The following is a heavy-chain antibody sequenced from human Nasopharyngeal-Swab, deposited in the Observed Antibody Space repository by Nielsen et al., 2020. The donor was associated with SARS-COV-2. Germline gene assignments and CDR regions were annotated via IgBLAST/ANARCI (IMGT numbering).Heavy chain of an antibody. Sequence: WVRQAPGQGLEWMGWMNPNSGNTGYAQKFQGRVTMTRNTSISTAYMELSSLRSEDTAVYYCARGAGYSSGWNAFDIWGQGTMDTVSS. J-gene: IGHJ3*02. CDR3: ARGAGYSSGWNAFDI. V-gene: IGHV1-8*01. CDR2: MNPNSGNT. D-gene: IGHD6-19*01.